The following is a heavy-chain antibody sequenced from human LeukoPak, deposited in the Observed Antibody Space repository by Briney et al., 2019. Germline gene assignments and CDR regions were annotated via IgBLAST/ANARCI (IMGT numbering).Heavy chain of an antibody. J-gene: IGHJ3*02. V-gene: IGHV4-38-2*01. Sequence: SETLSLTCAVSGYSISSGYYWGWIRQPPGKGLEWIGSIYHSGSTYYNPSLKSRVTISVHTSKNQFSLKLTSVTAADTAVYFCARRVVTIEDDAFDIWGQGTMVTVSS. CDR3: ARRVVTIEDDAFDI. CDR1: GYSISSGYY. CDR2: IYHSGST. D-gene: IGHD3-22*01.